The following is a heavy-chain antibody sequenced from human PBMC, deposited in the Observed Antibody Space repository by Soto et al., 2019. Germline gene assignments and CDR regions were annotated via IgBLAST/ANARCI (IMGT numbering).Heavy chain of an antibody. CDR2: IYYSGST. CDR3: AREVLHDFWSGHLYYGMDV. CDR1: GGSISSYY. Sequence: PSETLSLTCTVSGGSISSYYWSWIRQPPGKGLEWIGYIYYSGSTYYNPSLKSRVTISVDTSKNQFSLKLSSVTAADTAVYYCAREVLHDFWSGHLYYGMDVWGQGTTVTVSS. V-gene: IGHV4-59*12. J-gene: IGHJ6*02. D-gene: IGHD3-3*01.